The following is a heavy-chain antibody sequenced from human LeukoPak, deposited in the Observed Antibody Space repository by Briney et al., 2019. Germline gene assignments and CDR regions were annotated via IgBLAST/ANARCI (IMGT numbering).Heavy chain of an antibody. D-gene: IGHD3-10*01. CDR2: IYYSGST. CDR3: ARARGITANDY. J-gene: IGHJ4*02. CDR1: GGSISSSSYY. V-gene: IGHV4-39*01. Sequence: PETLSLTCTVSGGSISSSSYYWGWIRQPPGKGLEWIGSIYYSGSTYYNPSLKSRVTISVDTSKNQFSLKLSSVTAADTAVYYCARARGITANDYWGQGTLVTVSS.